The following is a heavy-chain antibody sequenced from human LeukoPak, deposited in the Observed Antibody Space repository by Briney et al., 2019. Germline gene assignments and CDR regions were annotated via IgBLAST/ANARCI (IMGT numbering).Heavy chain of an antibody. CDR1: GFTFSSYA. CDR3: AKWHTWGSGSYYNY. V-gene: IGHV3-23*01. J-gene: IGHJ4*02. Sequence: GGSLRLSCAASGFTFSSYAMSWVRQAPGKGLEWVSAISGSGGSTYYADSVKGRFTISRDNSKNTLYLQMNSLRAEDTAVYYCAKWHTWGSGSYYNYWGQGTLVTVSS. D-gene: IGHD3-10*01. CDR2: ISGSGGST.